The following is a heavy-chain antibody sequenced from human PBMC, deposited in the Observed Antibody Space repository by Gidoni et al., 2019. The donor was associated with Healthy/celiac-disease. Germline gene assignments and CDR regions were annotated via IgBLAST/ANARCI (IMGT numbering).Heavy chain of an antibody. V-gene: IGHV3-33*01. CDR2: IWYDGSNK. CDR1: GFTFSSYG. D-gene: IGHD1-26*01. CDR3: AREKMGATTRGIDY. Sequence: QVQLVESGGGVVQPGRSLRLSCAASGFTFSSYGMHWVRQAPGKGLEWVAVIWYDGSNKYYADSVKGRFTISRDNSKNTLYLQMNSLRAEDTAVYYCAREKMGATTRGIDYWGQGTLVTVSS. J-gene: IGHJ4*02.